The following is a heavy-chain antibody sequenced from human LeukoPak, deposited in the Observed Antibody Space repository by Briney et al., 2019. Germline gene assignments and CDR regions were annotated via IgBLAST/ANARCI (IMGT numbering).Heavy chain of an antibody. D-gene: IGHD3-3*01. CDR1: GYTFTGYY. CDR2: INPNSGGT. CDR3: ARGPYYDFWSGSLGSDKWFDP. J-gene: IGHJ5*02. V-gene: IGHV1-2*02. Sequence: ASVKVSCKASGYTFTGYYMHWVRQAPGQGLEWMGWINPNSGGTNYAQKFQGRVTMTRDTSISTAYMELSRLRSDDKAVYYCARGPYYDFWSGSLGSDKWFDPWGQGTLVTDSS.